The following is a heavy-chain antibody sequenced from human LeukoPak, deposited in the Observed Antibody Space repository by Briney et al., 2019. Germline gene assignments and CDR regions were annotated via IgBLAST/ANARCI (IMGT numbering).Heavy chain of an antibody. Sequence: PGRSLRLSCAASGFTFTTYGMHWVRQAPGKGLEWVAVIYYDGSNKFYADSVKGRFTISRGNSKNTLYLQMNSLRAEDTAVYYCAKGICSGGSCSSDYWGQGTLVTVSS. CDR1: GFTFTTYG. D-gene: IGHD2-15*01. V-gene: IGHV3-33*06. J-gene: IGHJ4*02. CDR2: IYYDGSNK. CDR3: AKGICSGGSCSSDY.